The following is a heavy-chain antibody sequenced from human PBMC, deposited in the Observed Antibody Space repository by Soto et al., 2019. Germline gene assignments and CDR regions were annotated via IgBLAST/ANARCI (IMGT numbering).Heavy chain of an antibody. D-gene: IGHD3-22*01. Sequence: ASVKVSCKASGYTFTGYYIHWVRQAPGQGLEWMGGINPNTGVTNYAQKFEARVSLTRDTSMNTAYMELNRLKSDDTAVYYCARDRGSSVYYYGWFDPWGQGTRVTVSS. CDR1: GYTFTGYY. CDR3: ARDRGSSVYYYGWFDP. CDR2: INPNTGVT. J-gene: IGHJ5*02. V-gene: IGHV1-2*02.